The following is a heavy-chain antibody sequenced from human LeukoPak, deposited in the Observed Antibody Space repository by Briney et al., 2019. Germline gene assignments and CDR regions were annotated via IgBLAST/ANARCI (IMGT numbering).Heavy chain of an antibody. CDR1: GYTFTSYG. CDR3: ARDHIVPNWFDP. J-gene: IGHJ5*02. Sequence: ASVKVSCKASGYTFTSYGISWVRQAPGQGLEWMGWISAYNGNTNYAQKLQGRVTMTTDTSTSTAYMELRSLRSDDAAVYYCARDHIVPNWFDPWGQGTLVTVSS. D-gene: IGHD2-8*01. CDR2: ISAYNGNT. V-gene: IGHV1-18*01.